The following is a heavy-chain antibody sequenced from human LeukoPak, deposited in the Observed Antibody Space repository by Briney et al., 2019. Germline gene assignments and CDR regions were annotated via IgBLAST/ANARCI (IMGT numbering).Heavy chain of an antibody. CDR2: FDPEDGET. CDR1: GYTLTELS. J-gene: IGHJ5*02. Sequence: GASVKVSCKVSGYTLTELSMHWVRQAPGKGLEWMGGFDPEDGETIYAQKFQGRVTMTEDTSTDTAYMELSSLRSEDTAVYYCATRYGSGSYYKGVWFDPWGQGTLVTVSS. D-gene: IGHD3-10*01. CDR3: ATRYGSGSYYKGVWFDP. V-gene: IGHV1-24*01.